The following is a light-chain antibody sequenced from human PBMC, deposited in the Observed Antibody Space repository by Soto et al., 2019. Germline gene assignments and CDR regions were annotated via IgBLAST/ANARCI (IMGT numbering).Light chain of an antibody. CDR1: QSVSSSY. V-gene: IGKV3-20*01. CDR3: QHRASWPLT. Sequence: EIVLTQSPGTLSLSPGERATLSCRASQSVSSSYLAWYQQKPGQAPRLLIYGASSRATGIPDRFSGSGSGTDFTLTTSSLEPEDFAVYFCQHRASWPLTFGGGTKVDIK. CDR2: GAS. J-gene: IGKJ4*01.